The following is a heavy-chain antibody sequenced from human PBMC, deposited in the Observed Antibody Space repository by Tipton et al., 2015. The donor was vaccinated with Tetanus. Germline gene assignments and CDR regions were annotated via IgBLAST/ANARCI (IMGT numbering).Heavy chain of an antibody. D-gene: IGHD2-15*01. CDR1: GFTFSTYA. CDR3: ARLNGGSSPGWFDP. Sequence: SLRLSCAASGFTFSTYAMSWVRQAPGKGLEWVSVISGSGAATYYADSVKGRFTISRDNSKNTLSLQMNSLRPDDTGVYFCARLNGGSSPGWFDPWGQGTRLTVSS. V-gene: IGHV3-23*01. J-gene: IGHJ5*02. CDR2: ISGSGAAT.